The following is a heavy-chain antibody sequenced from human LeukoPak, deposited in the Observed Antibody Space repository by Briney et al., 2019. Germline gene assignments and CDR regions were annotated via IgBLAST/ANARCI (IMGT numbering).Heavy chain of an antibody. V-gene: IGHV4-39*01. Sequence: SETLSLTCTVSGGSISSSSYYWGWIRQPPGKGLEWIGTIYYSGSTYYSPSLKSRVTISVDTSKNQFSLKLSSVTAADTAVYYCARGKLVLNYFDYWGQGTLVTVSS. D-gene: IGHD6-13*01. CDR3: ARGKLVLNYFDY. CDR1: GGSISSSSYY. CDR2: IYYSGST. J-gene: IGHJ4*02.